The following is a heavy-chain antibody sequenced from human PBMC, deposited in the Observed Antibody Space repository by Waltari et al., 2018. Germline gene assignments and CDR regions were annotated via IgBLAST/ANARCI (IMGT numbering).Heavy chain of an antibody. CDR3: ASSRPYNWNYAGYYFDY. V-gene: IGHV3-9*01. Sequence: EVQLVESGGGLVQPGRSLRLSCAASGFTFDDYAMHWVRQAPGKGLEWVSGISWNSGSIGYADSVKGRFTISRDNAKNSRYLQMNSLRAEDTAVYYCASSRPYNWNYAGYYFDYWGQGTLVTVSS. CDR2: ISWNSGSI. J-gene: IGHJ4*02. D-gene: IGHD1-7*01. CDR1: GFTFDDYA.